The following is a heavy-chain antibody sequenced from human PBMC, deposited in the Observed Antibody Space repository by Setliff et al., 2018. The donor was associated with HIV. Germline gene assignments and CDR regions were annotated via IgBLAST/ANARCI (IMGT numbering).Heavy chain of an antibody. CDR1: GYTFTGYY. J-gene: IGHJ3*02. Sequence: GASVKVSCKASGYTFTGYYMHWVRQAPGQGLEWMGWINPNSGGTNYAQKFQGRVTMTSDTSINTIYTELSSLRSEDTAVYYCARRIAFDIWGQGTMVTV. CDR2: INPNSGGT. V-gene: IGHV1-2*02. CDR3: ARRIAFDI.